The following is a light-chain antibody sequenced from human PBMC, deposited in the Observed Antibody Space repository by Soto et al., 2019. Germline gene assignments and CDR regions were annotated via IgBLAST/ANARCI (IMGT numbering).Light chain of an antibody. Sequence: IQMTQSQSSLSSSVGERVTITSRESHDIISDLGWYQQKPGSAPKLLIYAAASLQSGVPSRFSSSGSGTDFTLTISSLQPADVAMYYCQQTYSTAPLTFGGGTKVDIK. CDR2: AAA. V-gene: IGKV1-39*01. J-gene: IGKJ4*01. CDR1: HDIISD. CDR3: QQTYSTAPLT.